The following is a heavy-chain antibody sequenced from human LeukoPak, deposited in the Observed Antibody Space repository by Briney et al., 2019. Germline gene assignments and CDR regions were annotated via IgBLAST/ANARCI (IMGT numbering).Heavy chain of an antibody. CDR2: INWNGGST. CDR3: ARVIGYSSGWADAFDI. J-gene: IGHJ3*02. Sequence: GGSLRLSCAASGFTFDDYGMSWVRQAPGKGLEWVSGINWNGGSTGYADSVKGRFTISRDNAKNSLYLQMNSLRAEDTALYYCARVIGYSSGWADAFDIWGQGTMVTVSS. CDR1: GFTFDDYG. V-gene: IGHV3-20*04. D-gene: IGHD6-19*01.